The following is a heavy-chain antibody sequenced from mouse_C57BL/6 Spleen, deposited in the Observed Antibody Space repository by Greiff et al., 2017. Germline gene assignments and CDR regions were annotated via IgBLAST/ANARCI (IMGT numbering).Heavy chain of an antibody. CDR2: ISYDGSN. V-gene: IGHV3-6*01. CDR3: ARRGYTSNYWYFDV. CDR1: GYSITSGYY. Sequence: EVKLMESGPGLVKPSQSLSLTCSVTGYSITSGYYWNWIRQFPGNKLEWMGYISYDGSNNYNPSLKNRISITRDTSKNQFFLKLNSVTTEDTATDYCARRGYTSNYWYFDVWGTGTTVTVSS. D-gene: IGHD2-12*01. J-gene: IGHJ1*03.